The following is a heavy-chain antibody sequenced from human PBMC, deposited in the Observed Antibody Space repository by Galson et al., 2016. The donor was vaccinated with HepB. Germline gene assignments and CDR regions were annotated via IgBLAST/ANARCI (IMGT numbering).Heavy chain of an antibody. Sequence: SLRLSCAASGLTFSNYAMTWVRQAPGKGLVWVSSISGDTTTTYYADSVKGRFTISRDNSKNTFYLQMNSLRAEDTASYYCAKGGGSTWYISPHFVDPWGQGTLVTVSS. D-gene: IGHD6-13*01. J-gene: IGHJ5*02. CDR2: ISGDTTTT. CDR3: AKGGGSTWYISPHFVDP. CDR1: GLTFSNYA. V-gene: IGHV3-23*01.